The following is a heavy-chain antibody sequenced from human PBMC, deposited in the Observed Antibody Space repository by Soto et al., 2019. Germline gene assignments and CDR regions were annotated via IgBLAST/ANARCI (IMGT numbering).Heavy chain of an antibody. D-gene: IGHD6-13*01. J-gene: IGHJ6*02. CDR3: ARGAAGLYYYYYYGMDV. CDR1: GYTFTSYA. Sequence: QVQLVQSGAEVKKPGASVKVSCKASGYTFTSYAINWVRQATGQGREWMGWMNPNSGNTGYAQKFQGRVTMTRNTSISTAYMELSSLRSEDTAVYYCARGAAGLYYYYYYGMDVWGQGTTVTVSS. V-gene: IGHV1-8*01. CDR2: MNPNSGNT.